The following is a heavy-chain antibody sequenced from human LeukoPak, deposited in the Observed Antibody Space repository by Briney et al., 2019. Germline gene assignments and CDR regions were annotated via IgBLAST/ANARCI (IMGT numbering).Heavy chain of an antibody. CDR1: GGSISGSSYY. V-gene: IGHV4-39*07. CDR2: IYYSGST. Sequence: SETLSLTGTVSGGSISGSSYYWGWIRQPPGKGLEWIGSIYYSGSTYYNPSLKSRVTISVDTSKNQFSLKLSSVTAADTAVYYCARISGWFDPWGQGTLVTVSS. CDR3: ARISGWFDP. D-gene: IGHD3-10*01. J-gene: IGHJ5*02.